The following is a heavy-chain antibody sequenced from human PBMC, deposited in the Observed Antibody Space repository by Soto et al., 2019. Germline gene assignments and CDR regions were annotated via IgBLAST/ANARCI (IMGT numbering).Heavy chain of an antibody. Sequence: SETLSLTCAVYGGSFSGYYWSWIRQPPGKGLEWIGEINHSGSTNYNPSLKSRVTISVDTSKNQFSLKLSSVTAADTAVYYCARHPGYYDILTGYTTYYFDSWGRGIWVTVS. J-gene: IGHJ4*02. CDR1: GGSFSGYY. V-gene: IGHV4-34*01. CDR3: ARHPGYYDILTGYTTYYFDS. D-gene: IGHD3-9*01. CDR2: INHSGST.